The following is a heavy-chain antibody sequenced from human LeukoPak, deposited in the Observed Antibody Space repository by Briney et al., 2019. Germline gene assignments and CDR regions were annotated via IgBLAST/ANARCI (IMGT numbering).Heavy chain of an antibody. CDR1: GGSISSYY. J-gene: IGHJ3*02. D-gene: IGHD3-10*01. V-gene: IGHV4-59*12. Sequence: SETPSLTCTVSGGSISSYYWSWIRQPPGKGLEWIGYIYYSGSTNYNPSLKSRVTISVDTSKNQFSLKLSSVTAADTAVYYCARRSHGRVRGVIPAFDIWGQGTMVTVSS. CDR2: IYYSGST. CDR3: ARRSHGRVRGVIPAFDI.